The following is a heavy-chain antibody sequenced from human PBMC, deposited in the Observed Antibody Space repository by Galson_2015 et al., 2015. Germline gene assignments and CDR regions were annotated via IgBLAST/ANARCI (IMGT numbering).Heavy chain of an antibody. V-gene: IGHV4-39*01. Sequence: SESLSLTCPVSGGSLRASSYYWAWIRQSPGGGLEWIATIYYSGTTFESPSLSRRLYIAMDTSTNTVSLRLGSVTAADTGLYLCASYYHYGQGVSPGPLDSWGQGVLVTVFS. CDR2: IYYSGTT. D-gene: IGHD3-10*02. CDR3: ASYYHYGQGVSPGPLDS. J-gene: IGHJ5*01. CDR1: GGSLRASSYY.